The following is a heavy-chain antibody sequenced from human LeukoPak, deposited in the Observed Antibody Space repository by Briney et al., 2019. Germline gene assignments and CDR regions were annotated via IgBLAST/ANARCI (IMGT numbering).Heavy chain of an antibody. CDR3: ARGTSGSYSRTVYYFDF. CDR2: INPFNGDT. CDR1: GYTFTSHG. Sequence: ASLKVSCEASGYTFTSHGIVWVRQAPGQGLECLGWINPFNGDTDFAPSLQGRITMTTDTSANTAYMELRSLRSDDTALYFCARGTSGSYSRTVYYFDFWGQGTLVTVSS. J-gene: IGHJ4*02. D-gene: IGHD2-15*01. V-gene: IGHV1-18*01.